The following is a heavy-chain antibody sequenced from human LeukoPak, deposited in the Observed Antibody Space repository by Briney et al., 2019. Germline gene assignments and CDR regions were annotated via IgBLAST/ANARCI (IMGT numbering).Heavy chain of an antibody. CDR2: INHSGST. D-gene: IGHD3-3*01. CDR3: ARGHYDFSTGSYTGGFYYFDS. Sequence: PSETLSLTCAVYGGSFSGYYWSWIRQPPGKGLEWIGEINHSGSTSPNPSLKSRVSIFVHTSQNQFSLKLSAVTAADTAMYYCARGHYDFSTGSYTGGFYYFDSWGQGTLVTVS. CDR1: GGSFSGYY. J-gene: IGHJ4*02. V-gene: IGHV4-34*01.